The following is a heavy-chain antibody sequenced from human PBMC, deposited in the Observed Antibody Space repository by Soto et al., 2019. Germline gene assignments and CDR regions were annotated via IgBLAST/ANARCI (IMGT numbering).Heavy chain of an antibody. V-gene: IGHV1-2*02. Sequence: ASVKVSCKASGYTFTGHYIHWVRQAPEQGPEWMGEIGPESGATRYAEKFQGRVTMTLDTSITTVYMELKNLSPDDTAVYYCGRGRSGQIVVFYWGQGTPVTVSS. CDR1: GYTFTGHY. CDR2: IGPESGAT. CDR3: GRGRSGQIVVFY. J-gene: IGHJ4*02. D-gene: IGHD1-26*01.